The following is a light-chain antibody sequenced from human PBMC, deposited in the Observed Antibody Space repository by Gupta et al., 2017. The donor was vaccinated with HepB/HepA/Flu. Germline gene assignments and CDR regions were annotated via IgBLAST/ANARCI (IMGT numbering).Light chain of an antibody. CDR3: QSYDSSLSGYV. CDR1: SSNIGAGYD. V-gene: IGLV1-40*01. Sequence: QSLLTQPPSVSRAPGQRVTISCTGGSSNIGAGYDVHWYQQLPGPAPNLLIYGNSNRPSGVPDRFSGSKSGTSASLAITGLQAEDEADYYCQSYDSSLSGYVFGTGTKVTVL. CDR2: GNS. J-gene: IGLJ1*01.